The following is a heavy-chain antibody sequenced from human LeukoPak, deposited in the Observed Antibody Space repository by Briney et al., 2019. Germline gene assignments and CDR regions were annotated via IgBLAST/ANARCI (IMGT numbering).Heavy chain of an antibody. J-gene: IGHJ4*02. CDR3: ARHRYDSSGYVDY. Sequence: PETLCLTSTVPGGSISSYNWSWIRQPPGKGLGWSGDIYYSGSSNYNPSLKSRVTISVDTSKNQFSLKLSSVTAADTAVYYCARHRYDSSGYVDYWGQGTLVTVSS. CDR1: GGSISSYN. D-gene: IGHD3-22*01. CDR2: IYYSGSS. V-gene: IGHV4-59*08.